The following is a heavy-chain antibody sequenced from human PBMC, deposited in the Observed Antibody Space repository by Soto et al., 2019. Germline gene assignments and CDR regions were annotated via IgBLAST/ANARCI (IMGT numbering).Heavy chain of an antibody. CDR3: AKALWFGEFDY. CDR2: ISYDGSNK. Sequence: PGGSLRLSCAASGFTLSSYGMHWVRQAPGKGLEWVAVISYDGSNKYYADSVKGRFTISRDNSKNTLYLQMNSLRAEDTAVYYCAKALWFGEFDYWGQGTLVTVSS. D-gene: IGHD3-10*01. V-gene: IGHV3-30*18. CDR1: GFTLSSYG. J-gene: IGHJ4*02.